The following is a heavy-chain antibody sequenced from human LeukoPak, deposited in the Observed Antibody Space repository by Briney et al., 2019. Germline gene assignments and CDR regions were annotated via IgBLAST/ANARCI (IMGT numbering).Heavy chain of an antibody. Sequence: GGSLRLSCAASGFTFSSYAMSWVRQAPGKGLEWVSAISGSGGSTYYADSVKGRFTIPRDNSKNTLYLQMNSLRAEDTAVYYCARDQDYYDSSGYYYPGYWGQGTLVTVSS. CDR3: ARDQDYYDSSGYYYPGY. J-gene: IGHJ4*02. V-gene: IGHV3-23*01. D-gene: IGHD3-22*01. CDR2: ISGSGGST. CDR1: GFTFSSYA.